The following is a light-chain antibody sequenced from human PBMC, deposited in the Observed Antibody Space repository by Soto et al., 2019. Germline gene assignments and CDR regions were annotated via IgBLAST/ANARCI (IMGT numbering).Light chain of an antibody. CDR3: SSDTSISTVV. CDR1: SSDVGGYNY. Sequence: QSALTQPASVSGSPGQSITISCTGTSSDVGGYNYVSWYQEHPGKAPKVVIYDVSDRPSGVSNRFSGSKSGNTASLTISGLQAEDEANYYCSSDTSISTVVFGGGTKLTVL. CDR2: DVS. V-gene: IGLV2-14*03. J-gene: IGLJ2*01.